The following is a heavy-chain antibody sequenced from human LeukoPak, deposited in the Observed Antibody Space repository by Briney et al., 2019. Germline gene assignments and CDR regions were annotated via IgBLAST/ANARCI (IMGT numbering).Heavy chain of an antibody. CDR1: GFIVSGNH. V-gene: IGHV3-23*01. J-gene: IGHJ5*02. Sequence: GGSLRLSCAASGFIVSGNHMSWVRQAPGKGLEWVSFISGGDGTIYYADSVKGRFTISRDNSKNTLYLQLNSLRAEDTAVYYCAKDKPGGYGSFDPWGQGTLVTVSS. CDR3: AKDKPGGYGSFDP. D-gene: IGHD5-12*01. CDR2: ISGGDGTI.